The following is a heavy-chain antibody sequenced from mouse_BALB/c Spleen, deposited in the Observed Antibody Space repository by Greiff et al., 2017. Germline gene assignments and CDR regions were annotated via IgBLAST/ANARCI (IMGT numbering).Heavy chain of an antibody. CDR1: GDSITSGY. CDR2: ISYSGST. V-gene: IGHV3-8*02. D-gene: IGHD1-1*01. Sequence: EVMLVESGPSLVKPSQTLSLTCSVTGDSITSGYWNWIRKFPGNKLEYMGYISYSGSTYYNPSLKSRISITRDTSKNQYYLQLNSVTTEDTATYYCARFTTVVADAMDYWGQGTSVTVSS. CDR3: ARFTTVVADAMDY. J-gene: IGHJ4*01.